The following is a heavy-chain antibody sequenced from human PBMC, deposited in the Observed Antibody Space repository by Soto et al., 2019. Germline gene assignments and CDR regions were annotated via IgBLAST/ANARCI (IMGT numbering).Heavy chain of an antibody. D-gene: IGHD2-15*01. CDR2: ISYSGST. Sequence: PSETLSLTCTVSGASITTYYWIWLRQPPGKGLEWIGYISYSGSTDYNPSLKSRVTISFDASKNQISLQVRSATAADAAVYYCARDLKEYCSDGKCNWFDPWGQGTLVTVSS. J-gene: IGHJ5*02. V-gene: IGHV4-59*01. CDR1: GASITTYY. CDR3: ARDLKEYCSDGKCNWFDP.